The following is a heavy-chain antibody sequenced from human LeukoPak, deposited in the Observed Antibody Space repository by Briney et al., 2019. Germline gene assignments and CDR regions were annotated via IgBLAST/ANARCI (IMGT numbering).Heavy chain of an antibody. CDR3: ARDQVDYTIPDHFDS. J-gene: IGHJ4*02. CDR2: ISQSGNS. V-gene: IGHV4-30-2*01. D-gene: IGHD2-2*02. CDR1: GDSITSSSCI. Sequence: SETLSLTCAVSGDSITSSSCIWGWIRQPPGKGLEWIGYISQSGNSYFTPSLNSRATISVDKSKNSFSLNLNFVTAADTAVYYCARDQVDYTIPDHFDSWGKGILVIVSS.